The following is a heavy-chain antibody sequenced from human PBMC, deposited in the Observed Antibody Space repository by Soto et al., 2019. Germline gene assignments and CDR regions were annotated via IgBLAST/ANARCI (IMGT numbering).Heavy chain of an antibody. CDR1: GFTFSSYW. CDR2: INSDGSST. Sequence: PAGSLRLSCAASGFTFSSYWMHWVRQAPGKGLVWVSRINSDGSSTSYADSVKGRFTTSRDNAKNTLYLQMNSLRAEDTAVYYCARGSRTLGDFDYWGQETLVTVSS. CDR3: ARGSRTLGDFDY. D-gene: IGHD3-10*01. V-gene: IGHV3-74*01. J-gene: IGHJ4*02.